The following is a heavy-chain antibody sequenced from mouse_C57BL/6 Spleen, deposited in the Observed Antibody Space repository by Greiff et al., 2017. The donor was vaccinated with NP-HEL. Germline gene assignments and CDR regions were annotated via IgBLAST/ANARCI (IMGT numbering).Heavy chain of an antibody. CDR2: INPNNGGT. J-gene: IGHJ4*01. CDR3: ARGVEYYGSRGAMDY. Sequence: EVQLQQSGPELVKPGASVKISCKASGYTFTDYYMNWVKQSHGKSLEWIGDINPNNGGTSYNQKFKGKATLTVDKSSSTAYMELRSLTSEDSAVYYCARGVEYYGSRGAMDYWGQGTSVTVSS. V-gene: IGHV1-26*01. CDR1: GYTFTDYY. D-gene: IGHD1-1*01.